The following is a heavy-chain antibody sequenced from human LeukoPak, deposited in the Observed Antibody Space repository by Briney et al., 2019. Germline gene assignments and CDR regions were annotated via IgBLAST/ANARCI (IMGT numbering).Heavy chain of an antibody. Sequence: ASVKVSCKASGYTFTDYYIHWIRQAPGQGLEWMGWINPNSGGTNYPQKFRGRVTVTRDTSISTAYMELRSLRSDDTAVYYCARVPSPIAYYYDSSGYSWDIWGQGTMVTVSS. V-gene: IGHV1-2*02. CDR2: INPNSGGT. J-gene: IGHJ3*02. CDR1: GYTFTDYY. D-gene: IGHD3-22*01. CDR3: ARVPSPIAYYYDSSGYSWDI.